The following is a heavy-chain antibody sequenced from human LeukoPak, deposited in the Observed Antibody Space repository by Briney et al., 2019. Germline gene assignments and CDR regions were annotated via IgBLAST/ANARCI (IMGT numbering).Heavy chain of an antibody. CDR3: AELGITMIGGV. CDR2: IRSDNSDT. J-gene: IGHJ6*04. D-gene: IGHD3-10*02. Sequence: GGSLRLSCATSGFTFSSYGMNWVRQAPGKGLEWLASIRSDNSDTCYADSVKGRFTISRDNSKNTLYLQMNNLRVEDTAVYYCAELGITMIGGVWGKGTTVTISS. V-gene: IGHV3-30*02. CDR1: GFTFSSYG.